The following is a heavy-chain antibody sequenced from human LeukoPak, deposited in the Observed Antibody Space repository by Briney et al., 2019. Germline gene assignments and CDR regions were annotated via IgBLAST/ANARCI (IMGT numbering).Heavy chain of an antibody. CDR2: IFHSGST. Sequence: PSETLSLTCAVSGYSISSGYYWGWIRQPPGTGLEWIWRIFHSGSTYYNPSLKSRVTISVDTSKNQFSLKLSSVTAVDTAVYYCAIARYNGSKRPAEFDYWGQGTLVTVSS. D-gene: IGHD1-26*01. J-gene: IGHJ4*02. V-gene: IGHV4-38-2*01. CDR1: GYSISSGYY. CDR3: AIARYNGSKRPAEFDY.